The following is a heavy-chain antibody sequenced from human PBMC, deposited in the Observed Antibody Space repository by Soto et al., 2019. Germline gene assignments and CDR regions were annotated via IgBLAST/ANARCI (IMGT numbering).Heavy chain of an antibody. CDR3: ARGPSGDKVDY. J-gene: IGHJ4*02. Sequence: QVQLQESGPGLVKPSQTLSLTCIVSGGSISNVNDCWSWVRQRPDKGLGWIGDIYSGASLYNNPPLTGKVTILVDTTQNQFSLQLSSVSAADTAVYYCARGPSGDKVDYWGQGTLVTVSS. CDR2: IYSGASL. D-gene: IGHD7-27*01. CDR1: GGSISNVNDC. V-gene: IGHV4-30-4*01.